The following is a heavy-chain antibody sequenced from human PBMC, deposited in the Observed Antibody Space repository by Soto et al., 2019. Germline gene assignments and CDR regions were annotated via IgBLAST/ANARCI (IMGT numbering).Heavy chain of an antibody. CDR3: ARVQRYDSSGYYGY. D-gene: IGHD3-22*01. CDR2: INPSGGST. J-gene: IGHJ4*02. CDR1: GYTFTSYY. V-gene: IGHV1-46*03. Sequence: ASVEVSCRASGYTFTSYYMHWVRKAPGQGLEWMGIINPSGGSTSYAQKFQGRVTMTRDTSTSTVYMELSSLRSEDTAVYYCARVQRYDSSGYYGYWGQGTLVTSPQ.